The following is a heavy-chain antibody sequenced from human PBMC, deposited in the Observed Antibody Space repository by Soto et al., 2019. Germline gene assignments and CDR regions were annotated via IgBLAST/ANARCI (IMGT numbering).Heavy chain of an antibody. V-gene: IGHV3-21*01. CDR1: GFTFSSYS. Sequence: EVQLVESGGGLVKPGGSLRLSCAASGFTFSSYSMNWVRQAPGKGLEWVSSISSSSSYIYYADSVKGRFTISRDNAKNSLYLQMNSLRAEDTAVYYCARGDSGYGEVDYWGQGTLVTVSS. CDR3: ARGDSGYGEVDY. J-gene: IGHJ4*02. D-gene: IGHD5-12*01. CDR2: ISSSSSYI.